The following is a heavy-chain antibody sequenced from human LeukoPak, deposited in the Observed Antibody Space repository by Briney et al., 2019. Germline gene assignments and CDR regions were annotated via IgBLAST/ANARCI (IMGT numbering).Heavy chain of an antibody. CDR1: GYSFTTYW. D-gene: IGHD6-13*01. CDR2: IFPGDSDT. CDR3: ARPNLMAASSNDAFDI. Sequence: PGESLKISCKGSGYSFTTYWIGWVRQMPGKGLEWMAIIFPGDSDTRYSPSFRGQVTISADKSISTAYLQWLSLKASDTAMYYCARPNLMAASSNDAFDIWGQGTMVTVSS. J-gene: IGHJ3*02. V-gene: IGHV5-51*01.